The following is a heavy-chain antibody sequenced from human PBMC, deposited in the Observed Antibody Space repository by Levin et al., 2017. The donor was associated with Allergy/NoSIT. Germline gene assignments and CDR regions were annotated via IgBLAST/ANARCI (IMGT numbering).Heavy chain of an antibody. J-gene: IGHJ3*02. D-gene: IGHD2-2*01. CDR3: ARQIVPAADGAFDI. CDR2: IYPGDSDT. Sequence: KVSCKGSGYSFSTYWIGWVRQMPGKGLEWMGIIYPGDSDTRYSPSFQGQVTIPADKSISTAYLQWSSLKASDTAMYYCARQIVPAADGAFDIWGQGTMVTVSS. CDR1: GYSFSTYW. V-gene: IGHV5-51*01.